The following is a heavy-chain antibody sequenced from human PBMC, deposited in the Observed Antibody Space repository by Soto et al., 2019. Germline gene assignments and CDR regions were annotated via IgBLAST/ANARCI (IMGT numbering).Heavy chain of an antibody. CDR2: IGTIGDT. J-gene: IGHJ4*02. CDR1: GFTFRSFA. D-gene: IGHD2-15*01. CDR3: VRGQEVGAHFFDS. Sequence: GGSLRLSCAASGFTFRSFAIHWVRQPTGKGLEWVATIGTIGDTYYPVSVKGRFTVSRENAKSSVSLQMNSLRVGDTAVYFCVRGQEVGAHFFDSWGQGTPVTVSS. V-gene: IGHV3-13*01.